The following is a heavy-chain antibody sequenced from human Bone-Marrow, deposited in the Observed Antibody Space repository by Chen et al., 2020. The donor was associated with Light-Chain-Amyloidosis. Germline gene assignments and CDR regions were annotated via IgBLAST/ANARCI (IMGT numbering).Heavy chain of an antibody. V-gene: IGHV5-51*01. CDR3: ARRRDGYNFDY. CDR1: EYTLPNYW. D-gene: IGHD5-12*01. Sequence: EVQLEQSGTEVKKPGESLKISCKGSEYTLPNYWIGWVRQMPGKGLEWMGVIYPDDSDARYSPSFEGQVTISADKSITPAYLQWRSLKASDTAMYYCARRRDGYNFDYWGQGTLVTVSS. J-gene: IGHJ4*02. CDR2: IYPDDSDA.